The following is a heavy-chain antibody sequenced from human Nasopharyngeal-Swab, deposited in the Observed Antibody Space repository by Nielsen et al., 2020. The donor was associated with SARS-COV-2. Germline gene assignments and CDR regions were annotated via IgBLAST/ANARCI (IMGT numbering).Heavy chain of an antibody. D-gene: IGHD6-6*01. CDR3: SRSSWAYYYYMDV. Sequence: GESLKISCTASGFTFGDYAMSWFRQAPGKGLEWVGFTRSKAYGGTTEYAASVKGRFTISRDDSKSIAYLQMNSLKTEDTAVYYCSRSSWAYYYYMDVWGKGTTVTVSS. CDR2: TRSKAYGGTT. J-gene: IGHJ6*03. CDR1: GFTFGDYA. V-gene: IGHV3-49*03.